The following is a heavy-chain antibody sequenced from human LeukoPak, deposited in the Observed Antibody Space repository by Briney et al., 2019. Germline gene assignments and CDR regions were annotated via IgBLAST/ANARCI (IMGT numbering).Heavy chain of an antibody. CDR1: GFTVSTHA. CDR3: TKRGAYGSGRSYFFEF. D-gene: IGHD2-15*01. J-gene: IGHJ4*02. Sequence: PGGSLRLAWAASGFTVSTHAMSWVRHAPGKWLGWGSSISDSGGDTFYANYVKGRFAISRENIKNMLYLQMNNLRAEDTAVYYCTKRGAYGSGRSYFFEFWGQGTLVTVSS. V-gene: IGHV3-23*01. CDR2: ISDSGGDT.